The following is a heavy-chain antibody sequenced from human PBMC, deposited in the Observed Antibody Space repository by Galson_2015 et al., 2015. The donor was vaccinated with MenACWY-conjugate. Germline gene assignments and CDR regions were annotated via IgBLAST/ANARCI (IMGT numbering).Heavy chain of an antibody. CDR2: ISPIDSKT. J-gene: IGHJ6*02. V-gene: IGHV5-51*01. CDR1: GYNFITYW. D-gene: IGHD1-26*01. CDR3: ASLPPGGRCMDV. Sequence: QSGAEVKKPGESLKISCKASGYNFITYWIGWVRQEPGKGLEWVGLISPIDSKTRYSPAFEGRVTISADNSITTAYLQWNSLQASDTAMYYCASLPPGGRCMDVRGQGTTVAVSS.